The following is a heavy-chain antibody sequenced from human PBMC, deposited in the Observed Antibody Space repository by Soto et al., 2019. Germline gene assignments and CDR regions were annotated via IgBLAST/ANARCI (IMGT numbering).Heavy chain of an antibody. CDR3: AKLDGTGRSTVTAIDY. CDR1: GFTFSSYA. CDR2: ISGSGGST. J-gene: IGHJ4*02. Sequence: GGSLRLSCAASGFTFSSYAMSWVRQAPGKGLEWVSAISGSGGSTYYADSVKGRFTISRDNSKNTLYLQMNSLRAEDTAVYYCAKLDGTGRSTVTAIDYWGQGTLVTVSS. D-gene: IGHD4-4*01. V-gene: IGHV3-23*01.